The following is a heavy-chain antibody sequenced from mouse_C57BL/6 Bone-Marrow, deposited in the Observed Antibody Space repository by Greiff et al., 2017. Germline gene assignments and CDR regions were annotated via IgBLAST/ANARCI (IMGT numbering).Heavy chain of an antibody. CDR3: ARWGRRVYFDY. CDR2: INPGSGGT. CDR1: GYAFTNYL. V-gene: IGHV1-54*01. Sequence: VQLQQSGAELVRPGTSVKVSCKASGYAFTNYLIEWVKQRPGQGLEWIGVINPGSGGTNYNEKFKGKATLTADKSSSTAYMQLSSLTSEDSAVDCCARWGRRVYFDYWGQGTTLTLSS. J-gene: IGHJ2*01.